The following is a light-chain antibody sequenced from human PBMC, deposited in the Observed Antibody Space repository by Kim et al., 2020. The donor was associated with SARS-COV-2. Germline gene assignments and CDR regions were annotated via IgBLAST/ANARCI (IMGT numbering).Light chain of an antibody. Sequence: EIVMTQSPATLSVSPGESATLSCRASQSFSSKLALFQQKPGQAPRLLIYDTSTRATGVPARFSGSGSGTEFTLTINSLQSEDFAVYYWQQYNSWPLTFGGGTKVEIK. CDR1: QSFSSK. J-gene: IGKJ4*01. CDR2: DTS. CDR3: QQYNSWPLT. V-gene: IGKV3-15*01.